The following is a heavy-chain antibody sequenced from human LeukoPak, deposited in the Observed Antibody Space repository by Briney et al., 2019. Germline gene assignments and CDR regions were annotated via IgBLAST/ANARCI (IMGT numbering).Heavy chain of an antibody. CDR3: AKDSGTCCWYFDL. D-gene: IGHD1-26*01. J-gene: IGHJ2*01. V-gene: IGHV3-7*03. CDR2: IKQDGSQE. Sequence: GGSLRLSCAASGFNFTRYWMAWVRQAPGKGLEWVANIKQDGSQEYYLDSVEGRFTISRDNSKNTLYLQMNNLRAEDAAVYYCAKDSGTCCWYFDLWGRGTLVTVSS. CDR1: GFNFTRYW.